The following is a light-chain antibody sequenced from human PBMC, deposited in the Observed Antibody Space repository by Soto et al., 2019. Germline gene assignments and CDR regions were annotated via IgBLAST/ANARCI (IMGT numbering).Light chain of an antibody. CDR1: QSVSSSY. CDR3: QQYGSSLTWT. V-gene: IGKV3-20*01. Sequence: ELVWTQSPGTRAVSAGGRATRGCRVSQSVSSSYLAWYQQKPGQAPRLLIYGASSRATGIPDRFSGSGSGTAFTLTIRRLEPADFAVYYCQQYGSSLTWTFGHGTKVDIK. CDR2: GAS. J-gene: IGKJ1*01.